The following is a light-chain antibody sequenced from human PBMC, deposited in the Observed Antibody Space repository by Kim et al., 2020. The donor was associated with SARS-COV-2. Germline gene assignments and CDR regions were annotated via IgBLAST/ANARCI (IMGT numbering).Light chain of an antibody. CDR3: QVWDSGSDHWV. CDR2: YDS. CDR1: NLGDKS. J-gene: IGLJ3*02. Sequence: APGKTANLSCVGNNLGDKSVQWYQQKPGQAPILVIFYDSDRPSGIPERFSGSTSGNTATLTISRVEVGDEADYYCQVWDSGSDHWVFGGGTQLTVL. V-gene: IGLV3-21*04.